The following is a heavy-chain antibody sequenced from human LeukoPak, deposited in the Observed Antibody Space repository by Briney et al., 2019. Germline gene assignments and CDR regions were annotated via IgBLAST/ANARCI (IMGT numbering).Heavy chain of an antibody. D-gene: IGHD3-3*01. CDR1: GYTFTSYG. CDR3: ARETTIFGVVTHYGMDV. Sequence: ASVKVSCKASGYTFTSYGISWVRQAPGQGLEWMGWISAYNGNTNYAQKLQGRVTMTTDTSTSTAYMELRSLRSDDTAVYYCARETTIFGVVTHYGMDVWGQGTTVTVSS. V-gene: IGHV1-18*01. CDR2: ISAYNGNT. J-gene: IGHJ6*02.